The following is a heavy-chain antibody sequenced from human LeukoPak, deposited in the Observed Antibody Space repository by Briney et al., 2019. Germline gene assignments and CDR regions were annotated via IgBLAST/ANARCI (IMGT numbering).Heavy chain of an antibody. CDR2: FYHSGST. D-gene: IGHD4-11*01. CDR3: ARHDFYSNYPHNWSDP. V-gene: IGHV4-38-2*01. CDR1: GYSISSGYF. Sequence: PSETLSLTCAVSGYSISSGYFWGWIRQPPGKGLEWIGSFYHSGSTHYNPSLRSRVTISVDTSKNQFSLNLSSVTAADTAVYYCARHDFYSNYPHNWSDPWGQGTLVTISS. J-gene: IGHJ5*02.